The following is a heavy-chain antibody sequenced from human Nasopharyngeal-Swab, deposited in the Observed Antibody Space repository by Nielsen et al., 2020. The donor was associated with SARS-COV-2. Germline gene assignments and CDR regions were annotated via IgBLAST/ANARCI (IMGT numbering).Heavy chain of an antibody. CDR3: ARRPSMVRYYYYGMDV. Sequence: WIRQPPGKGLEWIGNIYYSGSTYYSPSLKSRLTISVDTSKNQFSLKLSSVTAADTAVYYCARRPSMVRYYYYGMDVWGQGTTVTVSS. D-gene: IGHD4/OR15-4a*01. J-gene: IGHJ6*02. V-gene: IGHV4-39*01. CDR2: IYYSGST.